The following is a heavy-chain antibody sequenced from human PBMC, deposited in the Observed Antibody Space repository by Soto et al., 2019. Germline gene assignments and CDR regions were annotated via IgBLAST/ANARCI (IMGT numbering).Heavy chain of an antibody. Sequence: GASVKVSCKASGFRFSDYGFNWLRKAPGQGLEWMGWISAFNGNTETAQGLQDRVTMTTDSSTTTAHMDLTNLTTDDTAIYYCARSYYLADAFDVWGQGTMVTVSS. CDR1: GFRFSDYG. CDR2: ISAFNGNT. D-gene: IGHD3-16*01. CDR3: ARSYYLADAFDV. V-gene: IGHV1-18*01. J-gene: IGHJ3*01.